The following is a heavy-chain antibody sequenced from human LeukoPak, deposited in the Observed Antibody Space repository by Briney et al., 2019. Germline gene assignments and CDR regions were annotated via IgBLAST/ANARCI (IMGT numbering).Heavy chain of an antibody. D-gene: IGHD2-2*02. CDR1: GFTFSSYS. Sequence: GGSLRLSCAASGFTFSSYSMNWVRQAPGKGLEWVSYISSSSSTIYYADSVKGRFTISRDNAKNSLYLQMNSLRAEDTAVYYCAREPRNKDIVVVPAAIEAWDLDYWGQGTLVTVSS. J-gene: IGHJ4*02. CDR3: AREPRNKDIVVVPAAIEAWDLDY. CDR2: ISSSSSTI. V-gene: IGHV3-48*01.